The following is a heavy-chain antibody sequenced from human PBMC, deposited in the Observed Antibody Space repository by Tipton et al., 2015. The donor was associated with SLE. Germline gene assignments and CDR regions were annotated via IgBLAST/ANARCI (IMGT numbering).Heavy chain of an antibody. D-gene: IGHD3-3*01. V-gene: IGHV4-38-2*02. J-gene: IGHJ3*02. CDR1: GGSISSYY. CDR3: ARHRTTPFWSGPPVDAFDI. Sequence: TLSLTCTVSGGSISSYYWGWIRQPPGKGLEWIGSIYHSGSTYYNPSLKSRVTISVDTYKNQFSLKLSSVTAADTAVYYCARHRTTPFWSGPPVDAFDIWGQGTMVTVSS. CDR2: IYHSGST.